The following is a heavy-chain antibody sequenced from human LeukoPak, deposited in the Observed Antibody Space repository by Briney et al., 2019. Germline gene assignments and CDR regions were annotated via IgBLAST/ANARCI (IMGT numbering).Heavy chain of an antibody. Sequence: ASVKVSCKAAGYTFTSNDINWGRQDTGQGLEWMGWMEPNSGNTGYAQKSEGRVTMTRNTSISTACMELSSLGSEDTAVYYCARGAPGSYCSGGSCPYFDYWGQGTLVAVSS. CDR3: ARGAPGSYCSGGSCPYFDY. CDR1: GYTFTSND. CDR2: MEPNSGNT. J-gene: IGHJ4*02. D-gene: IGHD2-15*01. V-gene: IGHV1-8*01.